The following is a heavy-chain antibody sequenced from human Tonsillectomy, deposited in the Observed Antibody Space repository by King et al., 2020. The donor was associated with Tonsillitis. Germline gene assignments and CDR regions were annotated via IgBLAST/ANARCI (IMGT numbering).Heavy chain of an antibody. J-gene: IGHJ4*02. V-gene: IGHV1-69*01. D-gene: IGHD3-10*01. Sequence: QGQLVQSGAEVKKPGSSVQVSCKASGGTFNSYAISWVRQAPGQGLEWMGGIIPFFGTTNYAQKFQGRVTITADESTSTAYMELSSLRSEDTAVYYCARASGSGSYYNAGGFDYWGQGTLVTVSS. CDR3: ARASGSGSYYNAGGFDY. CDR2: IIPFFGTT. CDR1: GGTFNSYA.